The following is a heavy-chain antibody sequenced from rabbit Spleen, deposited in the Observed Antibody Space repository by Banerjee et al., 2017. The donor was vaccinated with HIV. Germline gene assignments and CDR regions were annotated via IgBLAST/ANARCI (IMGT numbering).Heavy chain of an antibody. CDR1: GFSFSSSDY. CDR3: ARDRYAGRGYFRL. Sequence: QSLEESGGGLVQPEGSLALTCKASGFSFSSSDYICWVRQAPGKGLEWIACIDAGSSGFTYFASWAKGRFTISKPSSTTVTLQMTSLTAADTATYFCARDRYAGRGYFRLWGPGTLVTVS. CDR2: IDAGSSGFT. D-gene: IGHD4-2*01. J-gene: IGHJ4*01. V-gene: IGHV1S40*01.